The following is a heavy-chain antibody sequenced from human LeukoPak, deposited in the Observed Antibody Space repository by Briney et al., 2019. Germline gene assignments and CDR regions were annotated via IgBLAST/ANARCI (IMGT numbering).Heavy chain of an antibody. D-gene: IGHD1-26*01. J-gene: IGHJ6*03. CDR1: GFTFSSYA. V-gene: IGHV3-30*04. Sequence: GGSLRLSCAASGFTFSSYAMHWVRQAPGKGLEWVAVISYDGSNKYYADSVKGRFTISRDNSKNTLYLQMNSLRAEDTAVYYCARDGSSHYYYYMDVWGKGTTVTVSS. CDR2: ISYDGSNK. CDR3: ARDGSSHYYYYMDV.